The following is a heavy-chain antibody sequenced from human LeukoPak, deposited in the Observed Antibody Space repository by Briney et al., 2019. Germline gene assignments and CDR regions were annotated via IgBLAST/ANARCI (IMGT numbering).Heavy chain of an antibody. CDR1: GFTFSNFA. D-gene: IGHD4-23*01. V-gene: IGHV3-23*01. J-gene: IGHJ3*02. CDR2: ISGSGGST. Sequence: GGSLRLSCAASGFTFSNFAVSWVRQAPGKGLEWVSAISGSGGSTYYADSVKGRLTISRDNSKNTPYLQMNSLRAEDTAVYYCAKSPAVDAAFDIWGQGTMVTVSS. CDR3: AKSPAVDAAFDI.